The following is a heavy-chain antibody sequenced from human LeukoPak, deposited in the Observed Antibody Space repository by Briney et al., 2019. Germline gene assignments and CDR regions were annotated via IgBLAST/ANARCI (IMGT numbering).Heavy chain of an antibody. Sequence: GASVKVSCKASGYTFAAYYIHWVRQAPGQGLEWMGWISPYNGNTNYAQKLQGRATTTTDTSTSTVYIELRSLRSDDTAVYYCAREDSSGYEFWGQGTLVTVSS. D-gene: IGHD3-22*01. CDR2: ISPYNGNT. CDR3: AREDSSGYEF. J-gene: IGHJ4*02. CDR1: GYTFAAYY. V-gene: IGHV1-18*04.